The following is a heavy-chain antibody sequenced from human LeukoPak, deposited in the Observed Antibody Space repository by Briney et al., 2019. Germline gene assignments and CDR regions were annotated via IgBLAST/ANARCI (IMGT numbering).Heavy chain of an antibody. J-gene: IGHJ4*02. V-gene: IGHV3-21*01. CDR3: ARRGWQWLSPLDY. CDR1: GFTFSSYS. D-gene: IGHD6-19*01. CDR2: ISSSSSYI. Sequence: GGSLRLSCAASGFTFSSYSMNWVRQAPGKGLEWVSSISSSSSYIYYADSVKGRFTISRDNAKNSLYLQMNSLRAEDTAVYYCARRGWQWLSPLDYWGQGTLVTVSS.